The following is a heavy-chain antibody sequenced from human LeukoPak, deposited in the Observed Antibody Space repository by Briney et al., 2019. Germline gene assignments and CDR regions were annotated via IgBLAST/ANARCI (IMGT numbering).Heavy chain of an antibody. CDR3: ASSFRITGTTFDS. V-gene: IGHV3-74*01. J-gene: IGHJ4*02. CDR1: GFTFSSFW. Sequence: PGGSLRLSCAASGFTFSSFWMHWVRQVPGKGLMWISHINSDGRLTGYADSVKGRFTISRDTAKNTIFLHMDSLRDDDTAMYYCASSFRITGTTFDSWGQGTLVTVSS. CDR2: INSDGRLT. D-gene: IGHD1-20*01.